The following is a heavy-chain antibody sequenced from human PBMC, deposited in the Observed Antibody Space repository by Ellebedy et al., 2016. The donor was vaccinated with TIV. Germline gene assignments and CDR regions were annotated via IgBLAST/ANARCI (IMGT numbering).Heavy chain of an antibody. CDR1: GFSFSTYA. CDR3: AKSLSTVSRGLVDY. J-gene: IGHJ4*02. Sequence: GESLKISCAASGFSFSTYAMSWVRQAPGKGLEWVSTISDCGVSSYYADYLKGRFTISRDNSRDTLYLQMNSPGVEDTAMYYGAKSLSTVSRGLVDYWGQGALVSVSS. V-gene: IGHV3-23*01. CDR2: ISDCGVSS. D-gene: IGHD4-17*01.